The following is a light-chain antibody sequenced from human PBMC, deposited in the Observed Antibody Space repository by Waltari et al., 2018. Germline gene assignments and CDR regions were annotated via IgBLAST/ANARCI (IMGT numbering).Light chain of an antibody. CDR1: QGISNY. V-gene: IGKV1-27*01. CDR2: AAS. Sequence: DIQMTQSPSSLSASVGDRVTITCRASQGISNYLAWYQQQPGKVLKLLIYAASTLQSGVPSRFSGGGSGTDFTLTISSLQPEDVATYYCQKYNNALFAFGPGTKVDIK. CDR3: QKYNNALFA. J-gene: IGKJ3*01.